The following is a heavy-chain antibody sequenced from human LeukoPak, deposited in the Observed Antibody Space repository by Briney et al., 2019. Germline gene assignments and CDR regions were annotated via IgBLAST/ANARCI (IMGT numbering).Heavy chain of an antibody. CDR1: GFTFSSYA. CDR2: IYSGGTT. J-gene: IGHJ6*02. Sequence: GGSLRLSCAASGFTFSSYAMSWVRQAPGKGLEWVSVIYSGGTTYYADSVKGRFPISRDNSKNTLYLQMNSLRAEDTAVYYCARVLSVVGSTRGMEVWGQGTTVTVSS. V-gene: IGHV3-66*01. CDR3: ARVLSVVGSTRGMEV. D-gene: IGHD1-26*01.